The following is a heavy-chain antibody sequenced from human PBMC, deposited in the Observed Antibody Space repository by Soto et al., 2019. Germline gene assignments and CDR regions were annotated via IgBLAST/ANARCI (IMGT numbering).Heavy chain of an antibody. CDR3: ARGGGVGVAGSAAFDM. Sequence: QLHLVQSGAVVKKPGASVTASCSASGYPVTAYYMHWVRQAPGRGLEWMGGINPATGAAKYTQTFQGRVTMTRDTSTSTVFMERSGLTSEDTAVFYWARGGGVGVAGSAAFDMWGQGTLVTVSS. V-gene: IGHV1-2*02. D-gene: IGHD3-3*01. J-gene: IGHJ3*02. CDR1: GYPVTAYY. CDR2: INPATGAA.